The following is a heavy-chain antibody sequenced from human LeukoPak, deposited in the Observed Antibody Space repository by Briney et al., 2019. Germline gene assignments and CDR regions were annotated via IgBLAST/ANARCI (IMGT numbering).Heavy chain of an antibody. CDR1: GGSISSSSYY. CDR3: ARGYVVAVAEAEYFQH. D-gene: IGHD6-19*01. Sequence: NPSETLSLTCTVSGGSISSSSYYWGWIRQPPGKGLEWIGSIYYSGSTYYNPSLKSRVTISVDTSKNQFSLKLSSVTAADTAVYYCARGYVVAVAEAEYFQHWGQGTLVTVSS. CDR2: IYYSGST. V-gene: IGHV4-39*07. J-gene: IGHJ1*01.